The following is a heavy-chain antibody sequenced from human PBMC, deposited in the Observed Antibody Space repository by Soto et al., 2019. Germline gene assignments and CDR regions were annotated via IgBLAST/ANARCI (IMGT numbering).Heavy chain of an antibody. CDR2: ISTYNGNP. V-gene: IGHV1-18*04. D-gene: IGHD6-19*01. CDR3: AREEGISDWHAFDY. CDR1: GYTFSDYG. Sequence: SGKVSCKASGYTFSDYGISWGRQAPGQGLEWMGWISTYNGNPIYAQKIQGRVTMTTDTSTSTAYVELRSLRSDDTAVYYCAREEGISDWHAFDYWGQGTLVTVSS. J-gene: IGHJ4*02.